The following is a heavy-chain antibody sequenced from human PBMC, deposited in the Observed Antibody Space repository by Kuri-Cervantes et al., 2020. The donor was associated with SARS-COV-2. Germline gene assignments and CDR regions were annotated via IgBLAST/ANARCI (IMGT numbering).Heavy chain of an antibody. D-gene: IGHD2-2*01. Sequence: GGSLRLSCAASGFTFSSYAMHWVRQAPGKGLEWVAVISYDGYNKYYADSVKGRFTIARDNSKNTIYLQMNNLRPEDTAVYYCAVPVVPAAIFENWFDPWGQGTLVTVSS. CDR1: GFTFSSYA. CDR3: AVPVVPAAIFENWFDP. V-gene: IGHV3-30*04. J-gene: IGHJ5*02. CDR2: ISYDGYNK.